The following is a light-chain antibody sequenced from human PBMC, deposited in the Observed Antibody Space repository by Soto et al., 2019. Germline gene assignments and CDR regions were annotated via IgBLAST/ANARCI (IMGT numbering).Light chain of an antibody. CDR2: EVT. V-gene: IGLV2-14*01. CDR3: SSYTRDTALV. J-gene: IGLJ1*01. Sequence: QSVLTQPASVSGSPGQSITISCTGTTSDIGSYDFVSWYQQHPGKAPKLMIYEVTNRPSGVSNRFSGSKSGSTASLTISGLQAEDEADYYRSSYTRDTALVFGPGTKVTVL. CDR1: TSDIGSYDF.